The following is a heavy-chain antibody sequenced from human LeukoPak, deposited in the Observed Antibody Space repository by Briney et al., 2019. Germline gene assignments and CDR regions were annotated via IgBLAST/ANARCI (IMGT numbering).Heavy chain of an antibody. CDR3: AKAIESRGWKNFTY. J-gene: IGHJ4*02. CDR1: GGSISSYY. Sequence: SETLSLTCTVSGGSISSYYWSWIRQPAGKGLEWIGRIYTSGSTNYNPSLKSRVTMSVDTSKNQFSLKLSSVTAADTAVYYCAKAIESRGWKNFTYGGRETLVTVPP. V-gene: IGHV4-4*07. CDR2: IYTSGST. D-gene: IGHD1-1*01.